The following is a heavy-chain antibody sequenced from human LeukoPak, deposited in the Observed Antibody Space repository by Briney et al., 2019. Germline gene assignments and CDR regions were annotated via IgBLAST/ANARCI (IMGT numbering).Heavy chain of an antibody. D-gene: IGHD3-22*01. V-gene: IGHV4-59*08. CDR1: GGSISSYY. J-gene: IGHJ4*02. CDR3: ATDSSGYYYDY. CDR2: IYYSGST. Sequence: PSETLSLTCTVSGGSISSYYWSWIRQPPGKGLEWIGYIYYSGSTNYNPSLKSRVTISVDTSKNQFSLKLSSVTAADTAVYYCATDSSGYYYDYWGQGTLVTVSS.